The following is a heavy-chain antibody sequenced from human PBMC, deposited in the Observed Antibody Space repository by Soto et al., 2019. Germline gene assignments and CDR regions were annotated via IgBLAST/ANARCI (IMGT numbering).Heavy chain of an antibody. D-gene: IGHD1-26*01. J-gene: IGHJ4*02. CDR3: ARGRYSDY. V-gene: IGHV3-7*03. Sequence: GGSLRLACAASGFTFSSYWMTWVRRAPGKGLEWVANIKEDGSEKNYVDSVKGRFTISRDNAKNSLYMQTDSLRAEDTAVYYCARGRYSDYWGQGTLVTVSS. CDR2: IKEDGSEK. CDR1: GFTFSSYW.